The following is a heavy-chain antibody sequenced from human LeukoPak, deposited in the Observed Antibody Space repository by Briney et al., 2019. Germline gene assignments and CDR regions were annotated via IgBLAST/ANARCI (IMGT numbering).Heavy chain of an antibody. Sequence: ASVKVSCKASGYTFTSYGISWVRQAPGQGLEWMGWISAYNGNTNYAQKLQGRVTMTTDTSTSTAYMELRSLRSDDTAVYYCARENHSGSCWGGFDYWGQGTLVTVSS. CDR1: GYTFTSYG. CDR3: ARENHSGSCWGGFDY. V-gene: IGHV1-18*01. J-gene: IGHJ4*02. CDR2: ISAYNGNT. D-gene: IGHD1-26*01.